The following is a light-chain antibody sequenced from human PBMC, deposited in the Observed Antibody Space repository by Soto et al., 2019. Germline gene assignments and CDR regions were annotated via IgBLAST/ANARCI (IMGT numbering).Light chain of an antibody. J-gene: IGKJ5*01. CDR3: QQSYSTPSST. Sequence: DIQMTQSPSSLSASVGDRVTITCRASQSISDYLNCYQQKPGKAPKLLIYAASSLQSGVPSRFSGSGSGTDFTLTISSLQPEDFATYYCQQSYSTPSSTFGQGTRLEI. V-gene: IGKV1-39*01. CDR2: AAS. CDR1: QSISDY.